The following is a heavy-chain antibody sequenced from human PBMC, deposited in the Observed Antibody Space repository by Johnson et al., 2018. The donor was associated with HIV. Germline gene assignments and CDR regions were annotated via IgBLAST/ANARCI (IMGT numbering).Heavy chain of an antibody. J-gene: IGHJ3*02. CDR2: ISYDGSSK. D-gene: IGHD1-26*01. CDR3: ARDPGHSGSYREAFDI. V-gene: IGHV3-30-3*01. Sequence: QVQLVESGGGVVQPGRSLRLSCAASGFTFSSYAMHWVRQAPGKGLEWVAVISYDGSSKYYADSVKGLFTISRDNSKNTLYLQMSSLRADDTAVYYCARDPGHSGSYREAFDIWGQGTMVTVSS. CDR1: GFTFSSYA.